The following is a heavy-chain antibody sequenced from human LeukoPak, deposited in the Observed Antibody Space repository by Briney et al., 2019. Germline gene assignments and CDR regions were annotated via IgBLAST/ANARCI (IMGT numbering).Heavy chain of an antibody. Sequence: GGSLRLSCVASGFTFSSFWMSWVRQAPGKGLEFVANIDQDGSVRNYVDSVKGRFIISRDNAKNSLYLQMDSLRAEDTAVYFCARDPGSSSFDHWGQGTLVTVSS. CDR2: IDQDGSVR. J-gene: IGHJ4*02. V-gene: IGHV3-7*01. CDR3: ARDPGSSSFDH. CDR1: GFTFSSFW. D-gene: IGHD6-13*01.